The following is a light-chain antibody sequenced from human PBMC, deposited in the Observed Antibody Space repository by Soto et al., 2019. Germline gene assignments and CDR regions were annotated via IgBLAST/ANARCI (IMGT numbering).Light chain of an antibody. J-gene: IGKJ1*01. CDR3: QQYNSYSWT. Sequence: DIQVTQSPSTLSASVGDRVTITCRAIQSISSWLAWYQQKPGKAPKLLIYDASSLESGVPSRFRGSGSGTEFTLTISSLPPDDFEPYYCQQYNSYSWTFGQGTKVDIK. V-gene: IGKV1-5*01. CDR1: QSISSW. CDR2: DAS.